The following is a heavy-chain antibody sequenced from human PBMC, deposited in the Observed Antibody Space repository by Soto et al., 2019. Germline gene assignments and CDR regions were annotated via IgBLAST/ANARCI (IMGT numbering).Heavy chain of an antibody. CDR2: IYYSGST. CDR3: AASPNYDILTGYYSGP. D-gene: IGHD3-9*01. V-gene: IGHV4-59*08. J-gene: IGHJ5*02. Sequence: SETLSLTSPVSGGSISSYYWSWIRQPPGKGLEWIGYIYYSGSTNYNPSLKSRVTISVDTSKNQFSLKLSSVTAADTAVYYCAASPNYDILTGYYSGPWGQGTLVTVSS. CDR1: GGSISSYY.